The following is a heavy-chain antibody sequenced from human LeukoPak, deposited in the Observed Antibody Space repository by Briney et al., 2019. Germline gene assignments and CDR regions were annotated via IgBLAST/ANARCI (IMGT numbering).Heavy chain of an antibody. V-gene: IGHV5-51*01. CDR3: ARHFRSNGDYGPPDY. Sequence: GESLKISCKGSGYSITSYWIAWVRQMPGKGLEWIGIIYPGDSDTRYSPSLQGQVTISADKSISTAYLQWSSLKASDTAMYYCARHFRSNGDYGPPDYWGQGTLVTVSS. CDR2: IYPGDSDT. J-gene: IGHJ4*02. CDR1: GYSITSYW. D-gene: IGHD4-17*01.